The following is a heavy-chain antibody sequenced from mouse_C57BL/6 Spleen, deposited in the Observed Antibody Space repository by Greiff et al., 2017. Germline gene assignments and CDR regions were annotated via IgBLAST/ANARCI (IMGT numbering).Heavy chain of an antibody. V-gene: IGHV1-9*01. J-gene: IGHJ1*03. CDR3: STMVTWYCDV. CDR2: IFPGSGGT. CDR1: GYTFTGYW. D-gene: IGHD2-2*01. Sequence: QVQLKQSGAELMKPGASVKLSCKATGYTFTGYWIEWVKQRPGHGLEWIGEIFPGSGGTNYNEKFKGKATFTANTSSNTAYMQLCSLTTEDSAIYYCSTMVTWYCDVWGTGTTVTVAS.